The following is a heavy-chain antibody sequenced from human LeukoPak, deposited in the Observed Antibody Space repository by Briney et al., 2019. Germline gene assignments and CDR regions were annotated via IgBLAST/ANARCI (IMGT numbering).Heavy chain of an antibody. CDR3: ARGRGRVRGVPPFDY. CDR1: GGTFSSYA. Sequence: SVKVSCKASGGTFSSYAISWVRQAPGQGLEWMGGIIPIFGTANYAQKFQGRVTITADESTSTAYMELSSLRSEDTAVYYCARGRGRVRGVPPFDYWGQGTLVTVSS. CDR2: IIPIFGTA. D-gene: IGHD3-10*01. V-gene: IGHV1-69*13. J-gene: IGHJ4*02.